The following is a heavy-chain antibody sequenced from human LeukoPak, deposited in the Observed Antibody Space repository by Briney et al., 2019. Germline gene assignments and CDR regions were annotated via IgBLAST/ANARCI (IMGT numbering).Heavy chain of an antibody. CDR3: VRDPYEAY. J-gene: IGHJ4*02. Sequence: GGSLRLSCAASGFSFSSYGMHWVRQAPGKGLEWVAVIWYDETNKFYTDSVKGRFTISRDNSKNTVDLQMDSLRVEDTAVYYCVRDPYEAYWGQGTLVTVSS. D-gene: IGHD5-12*01. V-gene: IGHV3-33*01. CDR2: IWYDETNK. CDR1: GFSFSSYG.